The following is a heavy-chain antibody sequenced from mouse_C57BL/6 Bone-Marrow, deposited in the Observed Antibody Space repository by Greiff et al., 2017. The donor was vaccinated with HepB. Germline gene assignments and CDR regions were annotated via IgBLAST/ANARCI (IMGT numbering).Heavy chain of an antibody. CDR3: ARIYYGYDDYFDY. J-gene: IGHJ2*01. Sequence: QVQLQQSGPELVKPGASVKISCKASGYAFSSSWMNWVKQRPGKGLEWIGRIYPGDGDTNYNGKLKGKATLTADKSSSTAYMQLSSLTSEDSAVYFCARIYYGYDDYFDYWGQGTTLTVSS. V-gene: IGHV1-82*01. CDR2: IYPGDGDT. D-gene: IGHD2-2*01. CDR1: GYAFSSSW.